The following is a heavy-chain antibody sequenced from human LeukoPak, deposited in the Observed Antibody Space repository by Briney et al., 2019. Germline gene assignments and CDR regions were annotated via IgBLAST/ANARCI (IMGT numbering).Heavy chain of an antibody. V-gene: IGHV4-59*01. CDR3: ARGGSGYSYGYYMDV. D-gene: IGHD5-18*01. CDR2: IYYSGST. CDR1: GGSISSYY. J-gene: IGHJ6*03. Sequence: PSETLSLTCTVSGGSISSYYWSWIRQPPGKGLEWIGYIYYSGSTNYNPSLKSRVTISVDTSKNQFSLKLSSVTAADTAVYYCARGGSGYSYGYYMDVWGKGTTVTISS.